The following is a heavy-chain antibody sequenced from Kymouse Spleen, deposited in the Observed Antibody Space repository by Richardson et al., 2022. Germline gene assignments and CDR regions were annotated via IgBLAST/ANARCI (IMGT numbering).Heavy chain of an antibody. CDR1: GFTFSSYG. CDR3: AKDQVAVAEYYYYGMDV. J-gene: IGHJ6*02. Sequence: QVQLVESGGGVVQPGRSLRLSCAASGFTFSSYGMHWVRQAPGKGLEWVAVISYDGSNKYYADSVKGRFTISRDNSKNTLYLQMNSLRAEDTAVYYCAKDQVAVAEYYYYGMDVWGQGTTVTVSS. D-gene: IGHD6-19*01. V-gene: IGHV3-30*18. CDR2: ISYDGSNK.